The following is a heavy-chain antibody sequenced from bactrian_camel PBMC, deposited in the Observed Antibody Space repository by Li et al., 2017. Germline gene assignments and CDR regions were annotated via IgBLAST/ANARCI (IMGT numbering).Heavy chain of an antibody. V-gene: IGHV3S53*01. D-gene: IGHD4*01. Sequence: QVQLVESGGGSVQAGGSLRLTCAASGYSSSRYHMGWFRQAPGNERDGVAFIGSDGSTSYADSVRGRFTISRDNAKTTVYLQMNSLKPEDTAMYYCAAECRQLSYYGDRVPPPTDYNYWGQGTQVTVS. CDR3: AAECRQLSYYGDRVPPPTDYNY. J-gene: IGHJ4*01. CDR1: GYSSSRYH. CDR2: IGSDGST.